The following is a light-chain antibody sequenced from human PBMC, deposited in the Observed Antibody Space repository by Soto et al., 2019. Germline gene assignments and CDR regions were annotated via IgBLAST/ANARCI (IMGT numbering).Light chain of an antibody. Sequence: QSVLIQPASVSGSPGQSIAISCTGTSSDVGGYNYVSWYQQHPGKAPKLMIYDVSNRPSGVSNRFSGSKSGNTASLTISGLQAEDEADYYCCSYAGSRYYVFGTGTKVTVL. V-gene: IGLV2-14*01. CDR2: DVS. J-gene: IGLJ1*01. CDR1: SSDVGGYNY. CDR3: CSYAGSRYYV.